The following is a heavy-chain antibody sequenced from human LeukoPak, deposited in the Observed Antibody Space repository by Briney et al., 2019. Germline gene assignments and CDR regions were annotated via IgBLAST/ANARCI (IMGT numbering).Heavy chain of an antibody. Sequence: GGSLRLSCAASGFTFSSNAMTWVRQAPGKGLEWVASIKNNGATTDYADSVKGRFSISRDNSKNTLYLQMNSLRAEDTAVYYCAKAYHDSGCLIDYWGQGTLVTVSS. CDR1: GFTFSSNA. CDR3: AKAYHDSGCLIDY. V-gene: IGHV3-23*01. D-gene: IGHD6-19*01. CDR2: IKNNGATT. J-gene: IGHJ4*02.